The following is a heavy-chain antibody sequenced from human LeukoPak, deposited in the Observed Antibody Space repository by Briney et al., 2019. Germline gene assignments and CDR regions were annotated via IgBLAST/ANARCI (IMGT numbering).Heavy chain of an antibody. J-gene: IGHJ5*02. CDR3: TIEQYFEWTQDCNWFDP. D-gene: IGHD3-9*01. Sequence: GGSLRLSCAASGFTFSNAWMSWVRQAPGKGLEWVGRIKRITDGGTTDYAAPVKGRFTISRDDSKSTLYLQMNSLKTEDTAVYYCTIEQYFEWTQDCNWFDPWGQGNLVTVSS. CDR2: IKRITDGGTT. V-gene: IGHV3-15*01. CDR1: GFTFSNAW.